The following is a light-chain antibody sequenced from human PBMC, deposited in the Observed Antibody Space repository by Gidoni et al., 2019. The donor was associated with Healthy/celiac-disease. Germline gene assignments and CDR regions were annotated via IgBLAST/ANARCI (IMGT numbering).Light chain of an antibody. J-gene: IGKJ4*01. CDR3: MQSIQLLT. CDR1: KSLLHSVRKTY. CDR2: EVS. Sequence: EIVMTQTLPPLPVTPGQPASFPVKSGKSLLHSVRKTYLYWYLQKQGQPPQLLIYEVSNRFAGVPDRFSGSWSGTDFTLKISRVEAEDVGVYCCMQSIQLLTFGGGTKVEIK. V-gene: IGKV2D-29*01.